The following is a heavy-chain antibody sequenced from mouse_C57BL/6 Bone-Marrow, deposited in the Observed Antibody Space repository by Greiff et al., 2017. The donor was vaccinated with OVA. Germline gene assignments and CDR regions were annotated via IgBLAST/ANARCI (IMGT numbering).Heavy chain of an antibody. CDR1: GYSLSTSCMG. CDR3: AGRVYYYSDYYAMDY. V-gene: IGHV8-12*01. Sequence: QVTLQLSGPGLLQSSPTLSLSCSSSGYSLSTSCMGVSWLRHPPGMGLEWLAHPYWDDDKRNNPFLKSRITIAKDTSRNQVCLKITSIDTADTATYDCAGRVYYYSDYYAMDYWGQGTSVTVSS. CDR2: PYWDDDK. D-gene: IGHD1-1*01. J-gene: IGHJ4*01.